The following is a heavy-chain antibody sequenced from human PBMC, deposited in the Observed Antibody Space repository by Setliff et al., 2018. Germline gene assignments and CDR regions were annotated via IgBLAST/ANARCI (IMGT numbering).Heavy chain of an antibody. J-gene: IGHJ4*02. D-gene: IGHD2-21*02. Sequence: PGGSLRLSCAAPELIFSHTWMNWVRQAPGKGLEWVSAISGSGGSTYYADSVKGRFTISRDNSKNTLYLQMNSLRAEDTAVYYCTRRHDFNNFWGQGTLVTVSS. CDR2: ISGSGGST. CDR1: ELIFSHTW. CDR3: TRRHDFNNF. V-gene: IGHV3-23*01.